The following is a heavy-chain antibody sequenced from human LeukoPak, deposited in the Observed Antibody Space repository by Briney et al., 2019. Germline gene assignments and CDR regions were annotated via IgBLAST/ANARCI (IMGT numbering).Heavy chain of an antibody. D-gene: IGHD6-13*01. CDR1: GGSISSYY. CDR3: ARIPQQLGYYFDY. CDR2: IYYSGST. Sequence: PSETLSLTCTVSGGSISSYYWSWIRQPPGKGLEWIGYIYYSGSTNYNPSLKSRVTISVDTSKNQFSLKLSSVTAADTAVYYCARIPQQLGYYFDYWGQGTLVTVSS. V-gene: IGHV4-59*01. J-gene: IGHJ4*02.